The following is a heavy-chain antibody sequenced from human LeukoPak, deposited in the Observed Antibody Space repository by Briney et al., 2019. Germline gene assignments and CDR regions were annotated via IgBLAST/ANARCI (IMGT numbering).Heavy chain of an antibody. CDR1: GFTFSSYG. D-gene: IGHD4-23*01. J-gene: IGHJ4*02. CDR2: IRFDGSNK. V-gene: IGHV3-30*02. CDR3: ARDLRWCPMG. Sequence: GGSLRLSYAASGFTFSSYGMHWVRQAPGKGLEWVAFIRFDGSNKYYADSVKGRFTISRDNSKNTLYLQMNSLRAEDTAVYYCARDLRWCPMGWGQGTLVTVSS.